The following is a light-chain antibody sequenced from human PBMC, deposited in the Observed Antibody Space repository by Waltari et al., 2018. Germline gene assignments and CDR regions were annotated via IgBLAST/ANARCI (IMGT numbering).Light chain of an antibody. CDR3: QQYNSWPPLT. J-gene: IGKJ1*01. V-gene: IGKV3-15*01. Sequence: ELVMTQSPATLSVSPGERATLSCRASQSVSSNLAWYQQKPGQAPRLLIYDASTRATGIPARFSGSGSGTEFTLTISSLQSEDFAVYYCQQYNSWPPLTFGQGTKVEIK. CDR1: QSVSSN. CDR2: DAS.